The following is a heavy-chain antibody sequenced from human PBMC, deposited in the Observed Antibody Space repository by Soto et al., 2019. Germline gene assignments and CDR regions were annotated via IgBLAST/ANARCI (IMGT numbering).Heavy chain of an antibody. V-gene: IGHV3-21*01. D-gene: IGHD3-9*01. Sequence: GGSLRLSCAASGFTFSSYSMNWVRQAPGKGLEWVSSISSSSSYIYYADSVKGRFTISRDNAKNSLYLQMNSLRAEDTAVYYCARDLTPLRYFDWLSYFDYWGQGT. CDR2: ISSSSSYI. J-gene: IGHJ4*02. CDR1: GFTFSSYS. CDR3: ARDLTPLRYFDWLSYFDY.